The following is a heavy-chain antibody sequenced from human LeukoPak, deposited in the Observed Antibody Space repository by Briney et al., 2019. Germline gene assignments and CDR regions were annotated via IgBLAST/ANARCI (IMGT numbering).Heavy chain of an antibody. J-gene: IGHJ5*02. CDR3: ARDYGRDSNYWFDP. V-gene: IGHV1-18*01. Sequence: ASVKVSCKASGYTFTGYGISWVRQAPGQGLEWMGWISAYNGNTNYAQKLQSRVTMTTDTSTSTAYMELRSLRSDDTAVYYCARDYGRDSNYWFDPWGQGTLVTVSS. CDR2: ISAYNGNT. D-gene: IGHD4-11*01. CDR1: GYTFTGYG.